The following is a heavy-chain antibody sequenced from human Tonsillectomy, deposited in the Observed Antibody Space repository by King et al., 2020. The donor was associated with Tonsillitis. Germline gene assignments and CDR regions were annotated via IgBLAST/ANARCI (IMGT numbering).Heavy chain of an antibody. D-gene: IGHD6-13*01. J-gene: IGHJ4*02. V-gene: IGHV5-51*01. CDR2: IYPGDSDT. Sequence: VQLVESGIEVKKPGESLKISCKVSGYSFISYWIGWVRQTPGKGLEWMGIIYPGDSDTRYSPSFQGQVTISADKSIGTAYLQWGSLTASDTAMYYCARRIAAAGTFDYWGQGTLVTVSS. CDR3: ARRIAAAGTFDY. CDR1: GYSFISYW.